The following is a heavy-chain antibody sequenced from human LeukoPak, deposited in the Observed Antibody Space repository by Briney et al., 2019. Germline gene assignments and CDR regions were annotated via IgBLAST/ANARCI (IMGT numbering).Heavy chain of an antibody. V-gene: IGHV3-21*06. CDR2: ISSGGTYT. Sequence: GGSLRLSCAVSGFPFSSYTINWVRQAPGKGLEWVSSISSGGTYTYYAESVKGRFTISRDNAENLLYLQMNSLRAEDTAVYYCATDTLRYRMEVWGKGTTVTVSS. D-gene: IGHD3-9*01. CDR1: GFPFSSYT. J-gene: IGHJ6*04. CDR3: ATDTLRYRMEV.